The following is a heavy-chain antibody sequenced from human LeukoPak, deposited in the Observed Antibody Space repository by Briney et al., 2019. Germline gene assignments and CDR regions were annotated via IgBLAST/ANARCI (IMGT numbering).Heavy chain of an antibody. CDR2: IKEDGSER. CDR3: ARDGDDYGAPIYYFDY. J-gene: IGHJ4*02. V-gene: IGHV3-7*03. CDR1: AFIFSGHW. D-gene: IGHD4-17*01. Sequence: GGSLRLSCEGSAFIFSGHWMNWVRQTPGKGLEWVASIKEDGSERQYVDSVKGRFSISRDNTKGSLFLQLNSLRAEDTAVYYCARDGDDYGAPIYYFDYWDQGTLVTVSS.